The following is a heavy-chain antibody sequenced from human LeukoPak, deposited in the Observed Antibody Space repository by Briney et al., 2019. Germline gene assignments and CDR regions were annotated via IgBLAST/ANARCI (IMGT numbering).Heavy chain of an antibody. CDR2: IIPIFGTA. CDR3: ARDTLGTRYSSSWYPMDV. J-gene: IGHJ6*02. D-gene: IGHD6-13*01. CDR1: GGTFSSYA. V-gene: IGHV1-69*13. Sequence: SVKVSCKASGGTFSSYAISWVRQAPGQGLEWMGGIIPIFGTANYAQKFQGRVTITADESTSTAYMELSSLRSEDTAVYYCARDTLGTRYSSSWYPMDVWGQGTTVTVSS.